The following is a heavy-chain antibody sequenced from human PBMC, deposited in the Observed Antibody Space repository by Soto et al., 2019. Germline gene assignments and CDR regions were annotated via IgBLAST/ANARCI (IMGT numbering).Heavy chain of an antibody. CDR2: IYYSGST. CDR1: GGSISSGGYY. J-gene: IGHJ4*02. V-gene: IGHV4-31*03. CDR3: ARESPTPPYGSGTLYYFDY. Sequence: SETLSLTCTVSGGSISSGGYYWSWIRQHPGKGLEWIGYIYYSGSTYYNPSLKSRVTISVDTSKNQFSLKLSSVTAADTAVYYCARESPTPPYGSGTLYYFDYWGQGTLVTVSS. D-gene: IGHD3-10*01.